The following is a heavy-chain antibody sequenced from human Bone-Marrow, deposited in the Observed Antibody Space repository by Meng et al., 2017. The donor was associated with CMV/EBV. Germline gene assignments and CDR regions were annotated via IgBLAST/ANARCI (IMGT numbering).Heavy chain of an antibody. CDR2: IKEDGSER. V-gene: IGHV3-7*01. D-gene: IGHD4-11*01. J-gene: IGHJ4*02. Sequence: GESLKISCAASGFTFSRYWMSWVRQAPGKGLEWVANIKEDGSERYYVDSVKGRFTISRDNSKNTLYLQMNSLRAEDTAVYYCAKASQHDYRCFDYWGQETLVTVSS. CDR3: AKASQHDYRCFDY. CDR1: GFTFSRYW.